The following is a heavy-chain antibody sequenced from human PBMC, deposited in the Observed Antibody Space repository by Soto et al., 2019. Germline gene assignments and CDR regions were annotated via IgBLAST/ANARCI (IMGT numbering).Heavy chain of an antibody. CDR1: GFTFSSYA. V-gene: IGHV3-23*01. CDR2: ISGSGGST. Sequence: GGSLRLSXAASGFTFSSYAMSWVRQAPGKGLEWVSAISGSGGSTYYADSVKGRFTISRDNSKNTLYLQMNSLRAEDTAVYYCAKDPYYYDSSGYYSWFDPWGQGTLVTVSS. J-gene: IGHJ5*02. D-gene: IGHD3-22*01. CDR3: AKDPYYYDSSGYYSWFDP.